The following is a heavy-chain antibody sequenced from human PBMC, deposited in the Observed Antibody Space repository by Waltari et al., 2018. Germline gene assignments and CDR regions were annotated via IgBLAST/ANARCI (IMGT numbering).Heavy chain of an antibody. Sequence: VQLVESGGGLVQPGGSLRLSCAASGFTFSSYWMYWVHQVPKKGLVFISRINPDGSTTNYADSVKGRFTMSRDNAKNTLFLQMNSLRVEDTGVYYCARLIAGAAHHFDSWGQGTLVTVSS. CDR2: INPDGSTT. CDR3: ARLIAGAAHHFDS. CDR1: GFTFSSYW. D-gene: IGHD6-19*01. J-gene: IGHJ4*02. V-gene: IGHV3-74*01.